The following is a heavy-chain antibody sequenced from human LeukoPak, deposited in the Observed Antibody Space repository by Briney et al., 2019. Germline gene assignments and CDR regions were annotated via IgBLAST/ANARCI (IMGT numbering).Heavy chain of an antibody. CDR1: GGSISSSSYY. Sequence: PSETLSLTCTVSGGSISSSSYYWGWIRQPPGKGLEWIGSIYYSGSTYYNPSLKSRVTISVDTSKNQFSLKLSSLTAADTAVYYCARHRLPYYYDSSGYWNYWGQGTLVTVSS. CDR3: ARHRLPYYYDSSGYWNY. D-gene: IGHD3-22*01. V-gene: IGHV4-39*01. CDR2: IYYSGST. J-gene: IGHJ4*02.